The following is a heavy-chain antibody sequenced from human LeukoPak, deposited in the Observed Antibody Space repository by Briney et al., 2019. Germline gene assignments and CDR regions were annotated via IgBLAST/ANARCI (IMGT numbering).Heavy chain of an antibody. CDR1: GFTFSDCW. Sequence: GGSLRLSCAASGFTFSDCWMSWVRHAPGKGLEWVANIKQDGSGKYYVDSVKGRFTISRDNAKNSLYLQMNSLRAEDTAVYYCARDSGIRGSYYFDSWGQGTLVTVSS. V-gene: IGHV3-7*01. J-gene: IGHJ4*02. CDR3: ARDSGIRGSYYFDS. D-gene: IGHD1-14*01. CDR2: IKQDGSGK.